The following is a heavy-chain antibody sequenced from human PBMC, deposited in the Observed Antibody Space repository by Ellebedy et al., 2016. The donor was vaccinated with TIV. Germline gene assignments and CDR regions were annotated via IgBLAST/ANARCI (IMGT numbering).Heavy chain of an antibody. CDR2: IWYDGSYK. CDR3: ARGSQFRNWLDP. Sequence: GESLKISXAASGFTFSSYGMHWVRPAPGKGLEWVAVIWYDGSYKYYLDSVKGRFTISRDNSKNTLYLQMNSLRVEDTAVYYCARGSQFRNWLDPWGQGTLVTVSS. J-gene: IGHJ5*02. V-gene: IGHV3-33*01. D-gene: IGHD1-26*01. CDR1: GFTFSSYG.